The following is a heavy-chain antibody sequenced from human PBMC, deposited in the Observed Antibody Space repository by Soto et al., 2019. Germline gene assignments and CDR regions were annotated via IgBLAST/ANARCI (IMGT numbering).Heavy chain of an antibody. CDR2: IYNSGRT. J-gene: IGHJ4*02. Sequence: QVQLHESGPGLVKPSETLSLTCPVSGGSISSSYWNWIRQTPGKGLEWVGYIYNSGRTHYNPSLRSVVAMLRASTRNHFSMLLTYITAADAAEYYSACRRDEYCVGDLGVFDYWGQGTLVTVSS. V-gene: IGHV4-59*12. CDR1: GGSISSSY. D-gene: IGHD2-21*01. CDR3: ACRRDEYCVGDLGVFDY.